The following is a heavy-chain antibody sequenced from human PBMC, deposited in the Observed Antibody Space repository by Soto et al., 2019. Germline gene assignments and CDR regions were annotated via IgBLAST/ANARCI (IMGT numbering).Heavy chain of an antibody. J-gene: IGHJ4*02. V-gene: IGHV4-30-2*01. CDR2: IYNSGST. CDR3: ARGQVVAAQH. D-gene: IGHD2-15*01. CDR1: GGSISSGGYS. Sequence: QLQLQESGSGLVKPSQTLSLTCAVSGGSISSGGYSWSWIRQPPGKGLEWIGDIYNSGSTYYNPSLKSRVTSSVDRSKNQFSLKLSSVTAADTAVYCCARGQVVAAQHWGQGTLVTVSS.